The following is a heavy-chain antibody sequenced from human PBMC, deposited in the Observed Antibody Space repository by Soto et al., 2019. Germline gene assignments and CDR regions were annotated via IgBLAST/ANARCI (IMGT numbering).Heavy chain of an antibody. Sequence: QVQLQESGPRLVKPSETLSLTCTVSGGSISPYYWSWIRQSPGKGLERLGDIFYSGTAANNPSLKYLGTVSIDTAKNQFSLELSSVTAADTAVYYCARHPNDSDYGYYFEVRGQGTLVTVSS. V-gene: IGHV4-59*01. CDR1: GGSISPYY. J-gene: IGHJ4*02. D-gene: IGHD4-17*01. CDR2: IFYSGTA. CDR3: ARHPNDSDYGYYFEV.